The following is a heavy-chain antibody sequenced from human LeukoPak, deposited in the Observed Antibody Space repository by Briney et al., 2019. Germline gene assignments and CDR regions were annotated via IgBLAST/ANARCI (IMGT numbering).Heavy chain of an antibody. V-gene: IGHV3-66*01. D-gene: IGHD3-22*01. CDR1: GFTVSSNY. J-gene: IGHJ4*02. CDR3: ARDTRGYYDSSGYYYPMAY. Sequence: PGGSLRPSCAASGFTVSSNYMSWVRQAPGKGLEWVSVIYSGGSTYYADSVKGRFTISRDNSKNTLYLQMNSLRAEDTAVYYCARDTRGYYDSSGYYYPMAYWGQGTLVTVSS. CDR2: IYSGGST.